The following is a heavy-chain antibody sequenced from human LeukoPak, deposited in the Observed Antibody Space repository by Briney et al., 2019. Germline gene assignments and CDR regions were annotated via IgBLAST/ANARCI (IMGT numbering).Heavy chain of an antibody. J-gene: IGHJ5*02. V-gene: IGHV3-30*01. Sequence: GRSLRLSCAASGFTFSSYAMHWVRQAPGKGLEWVAVISYDGSNKYYADSVKGRFTISRDNSKNTLYLQMNSLRAEDTAVYCCARDWSYYGSGRPDWFDPWGQGTLVTVSS. D-gene: IGHD3-10*01. CDR3: ARDWSYYGSGRPDWFDP. CDR2: ISYDGSNK. CDR1: GFTFSSYA.